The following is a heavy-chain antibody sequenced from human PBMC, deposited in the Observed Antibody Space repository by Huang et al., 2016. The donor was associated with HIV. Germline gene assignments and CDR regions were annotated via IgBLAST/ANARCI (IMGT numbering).Heavy chain of an antibody. V-gene: IGHV2-70*15. D-gene: IGHD1-26*01. CDR2: IDWNDDK. Sequence: QVTLRESGPALVKHTQTLTLTCTFSGFSLSTSGMCVSWIRQPPGKALEWLARIDWNDDKYYSTSLKTRLTISKDTSKNQVVLTMTTMDPVDTATYYCARTVRGSYYFYYYYVDVWGKGTTVTVSS. CDR3: ARTVRGSYYFYYYYVDV. J-gene: IGHJ6*03. CDR1: GFSLSTSGMC.